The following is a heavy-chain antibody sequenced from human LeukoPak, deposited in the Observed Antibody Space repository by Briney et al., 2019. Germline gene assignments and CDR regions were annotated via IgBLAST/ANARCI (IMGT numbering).Heavy chain of an antibody. D-gene: IGHD6-13*01. J-gene: IGHJ4*02. CDR2: ISGSGGST. Sequence: GSLRLSSAASLFTVSGNYMSWVRRALRKGLEWVSAISGSGGSTYYADTVRGRVSLSPDNSKNTLYLQMNSLRDEDTAVYYCAKEHSNSWYRSKLFDYWCQGTLVTVSA. CDR3: AKEHSNSWYRSKLFDY. CDR1: LFTVSGNY. V-gene: IGHV3-23*01.